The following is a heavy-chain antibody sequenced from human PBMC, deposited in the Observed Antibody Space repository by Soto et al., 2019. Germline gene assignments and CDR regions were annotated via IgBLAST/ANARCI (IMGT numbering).Heavy chain of an antibody. V-gene: IGHV3-53*01. D-gene: IGHD5-12*01. CDR1: GFTVSSNY. J-gene: IGHJ3*02. CDR3: ARVFRGRDGYNYGAFDI. Sequence: GGSLRLSCAASGFTVSSNYRSWVRQAPGKGLEWVSVIYSGGSTYYADSVKGRFTISRDNSKNTLYLQMNSLRAEDTAVYYCARVFRGRDGYNYGAFDIWGQGTMVTVSS. CDR2: IYSGGST.